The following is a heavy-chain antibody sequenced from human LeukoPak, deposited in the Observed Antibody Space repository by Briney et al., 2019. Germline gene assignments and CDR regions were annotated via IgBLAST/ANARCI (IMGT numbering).Heavy chain of an antibody. D-gene: IGHD3-10*01. V-gene: IGHV1-2*02. CDR3: ARGPTITMVRGVISFDY. Sequence: ASVTVSCKASGYTFTGYYMHWVRQAPGQGREWMGWINPNSGGTNYAQKFQGRVTMTRDTSMSTAYMELSRLRSDDTAVYYCARGPTITMVRGVISFDYWGQGALVTVSS. CDR2: INPNSGGT. J-gene: IGHJ4*02. CDR1: GYTFTGYY.